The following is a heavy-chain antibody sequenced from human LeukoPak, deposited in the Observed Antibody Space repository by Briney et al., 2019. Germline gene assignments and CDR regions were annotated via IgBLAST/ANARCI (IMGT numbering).Heavy chain of an antibody. CDR3: ARSTIFGVVIDSNWFDP. V-gene: IGHV4-30-4*08. J-gene: IGHJ5*02. Sequence: SQTLSLTCTVSGGSISSGDYYWSWIRQPPGKGLEWIGYIYYSGSTYYNPSLESRVTISVDTSKNQFSLKLSSVTAADTAVYYCARSTIFGVVIDSNWFDPWGQRTLVTVSS. CDR2: IYYSGST. CDR1: GGSISSGDYY. D-gene: IGHD3-3*01.